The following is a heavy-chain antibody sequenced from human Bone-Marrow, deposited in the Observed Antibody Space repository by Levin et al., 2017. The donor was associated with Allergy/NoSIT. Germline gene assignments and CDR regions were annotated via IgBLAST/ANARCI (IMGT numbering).Heavy chain of an antibody. Sequence: PGGSLRLSCAASGFTFSSYSMHWVRQAPGKGLNWVSSITSSSSYIYYADSVKGRFTITRDNSKNTLFLQMNSLRAEDTAVYYCARGRTDNAVVSVAHNYYYYYMDVWGKGTTVTVS. CDR2: ITSSSSYI. V-gene: IGHV3-21*01. J-gene: IGHJ6*03. CDR1: GFTFSSYS. D-gene: IGHD2-2*01. CDR3: ARGRTDNAVVSVAHNYYYYYMDV.